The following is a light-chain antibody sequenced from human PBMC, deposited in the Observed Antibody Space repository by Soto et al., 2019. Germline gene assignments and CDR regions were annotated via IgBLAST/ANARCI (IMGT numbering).Light chain of an antibody. CDR1: NSDVGGYNY. CDR2: EVS. J-gene: IGLJ1*01. CDR3: CSYTRSSTLEV. Sequence: QSALTQPASVSGSPGQSITISCTGTNSDVGGYNYVSWYQQHPGKAPKLMIYEVSYRPSGVSNRFSGSKSGNTASLTISGLQAEDEADYYCCSYTRSSTLEVFGTGTKLTVL. V-gene: IGLV2-14*01.